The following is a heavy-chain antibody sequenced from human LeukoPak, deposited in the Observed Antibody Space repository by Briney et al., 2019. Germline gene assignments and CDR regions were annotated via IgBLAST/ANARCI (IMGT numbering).Heavy chain of an antibody. J-gene: IGHJ4*02. CDR3: ARAVQVTTGGLFDY. CDR2: IIPIFDTP. V-gene: IGHV1-69*06. CDR1: GGTFSNYA. D-gene: IGHD4-17*01. Sequence: SVKVSCKASGGTFSNYAISWVRQAPGQGLEWMGGIIPIFDTPNFAQKFQGRVTITADKSTSTAYMELSRLRSEDTAVYYCARAVQVTTGGLFDYWGQGTLVTVSS.